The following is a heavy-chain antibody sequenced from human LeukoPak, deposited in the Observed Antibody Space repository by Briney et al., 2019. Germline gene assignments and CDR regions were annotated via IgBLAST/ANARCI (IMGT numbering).Heavy chain of an antibody. Sequence: GGSLRLSCAASGFTFSSYWMSWVRQAPGKGLEWVANIKQDGSEKYYVDSVEGRFTISRDNAKNSLYLQMNSLRAEDTAVYYCARAAVGGYSYGRPDYYYYYYYMDVWGKGTTVTVSS. CDR3: ARAAVGGYSYGRPDYYYYYYYMDV. J-gene: IGHJ6*03. CDR1: GFTFSSYW. CDR2: IKQDGSEK. V-gene: IGHV3-7*01. D-gene: IGHD5-18*01.